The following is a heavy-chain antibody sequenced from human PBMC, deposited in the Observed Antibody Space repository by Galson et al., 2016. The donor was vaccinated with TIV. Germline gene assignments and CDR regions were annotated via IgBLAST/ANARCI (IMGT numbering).Heavy chain of an antibody. J-gene: IGHJ4*02. Sequence: QSGAEVKKPGESLKISCKGSGYSFTSHWIGWVRQMPGKGLEWMGIIYPGDSDTRYSPSFRGQVTISADKSISTAYLQWSSLKASDTAMYYCARRADSSGYYYSFDYWGQGTLVTVSS. CDR2: IYPGDSDT. CDR1: GYSFTSHW. CDR3: ARRADSSGYYYSFDY. D-gene: IGHD3-22*01. V-gene: IGHV5-51*03.